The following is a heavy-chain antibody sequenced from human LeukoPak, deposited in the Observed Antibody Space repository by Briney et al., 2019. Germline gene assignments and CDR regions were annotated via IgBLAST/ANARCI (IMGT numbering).Heavy chain of an antibody. V-gene: IGHV3-23*01. CDR1: GFTFSNYV. CDR3: AKAADYDSSGPLGY. D-gene: IGHD3-22*01. Sequence: SGGSLRLSCAASGFTFSNYVMNWVRQAPGKGLEWVSVISGSGASTYSADSVKGRFTISRDNSKNTLYLQMNSLRAEDTAVYYCAKAADYDSSGPLGYWGQGTLVTVSS. J-gene: IGHJ4*02. CDR2: ISGSGAST.